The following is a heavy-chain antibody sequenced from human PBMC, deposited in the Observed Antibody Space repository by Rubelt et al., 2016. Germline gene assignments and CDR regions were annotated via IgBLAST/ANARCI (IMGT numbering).Heavy chain of an antibody. CDR2: GST. Sequence: GSTSSNPSVKSRLTISLDTSKNQFSLNLSSVTAADTAIYYCARGRSDSTWSYFDRWGQGTLVTASS. V-gene: IGHV4-59*09. CDR3: ARGRSDSTWSYFDR. J-gene: IGHJ4*02. D-gene: IGHD6-13*01.